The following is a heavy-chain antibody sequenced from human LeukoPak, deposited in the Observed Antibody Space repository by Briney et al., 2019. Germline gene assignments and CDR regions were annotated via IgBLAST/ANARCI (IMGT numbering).Heavy chain of an antibody. J-gene: IGHJ6*03. D-gene: IGHD3-9*01. CDR3: ARGRLRYFDWLPDYYYYMDV. Sequence: SQTLSLTCAISGDSVSSNSAAWNWIRQSPSRGLEWLGRTYYRSKWYNDYAVSMKSRITINPDTSKNQFSLQLNSVTPEDTAVYYCARGRLRYFDWLPDYYYYMDVWGKGTTVTVSS. V-gene: IGHV6-1*01. CDR2: TYYRSKWYN. CDR1: GDSVSSNSAA.